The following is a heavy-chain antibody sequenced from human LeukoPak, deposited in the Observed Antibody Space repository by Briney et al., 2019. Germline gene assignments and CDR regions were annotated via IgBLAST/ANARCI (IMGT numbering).Heavy chain of an antibody. CDR1: GGSISSYY. CDR2: IYYSGST. Sequence: SETLSLTCTVSGGSISSYYWSWIRQPPGKGLEWIGYIYYSGSTNYNPTLKSRVTISVDTSKNQFSLKLSSVTAADTAVYYCARQGGGFWYFDLWGRGTLVTVSS. CDR3: ARQGGGFWYFDL. V-gene: IGHV4-59*08. J-gene: IGHJ2*01. D-gene: IGHD6-25*01.